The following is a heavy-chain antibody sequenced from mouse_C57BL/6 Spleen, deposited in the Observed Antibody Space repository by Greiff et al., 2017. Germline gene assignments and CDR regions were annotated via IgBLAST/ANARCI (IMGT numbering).Heavy chain of an antibody. CDR2: IRSKSNNYAT. CDR1: GFSFNTYA. J-gene: IGHJ1*03. V-gene: IGHV10-1*01. CDR3: VRDYYGSSYRFDV. D-gene: IGHD1-1*01. Sequence: EVKVVESGGGLVQPKGSLKLSCAASGFSFNTYAMNWVRQAPGKGLEWVARIRSKSNNYATYYADSVKDRFTISRDDSESMLYLQMNNLKTEDTAMYYCVRDYYGSSYRFDVWGTGTTVTVSS.